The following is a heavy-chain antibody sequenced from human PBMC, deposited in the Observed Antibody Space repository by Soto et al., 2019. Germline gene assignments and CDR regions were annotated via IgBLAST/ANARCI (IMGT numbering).Heavy chain of an antibody. CDR3: AKHRSYSGSYYYFDY. D-gene: IGHD1-26*01. CDR2: ISRSGGST. CDR1: GFPFTNYA. Sequence: EVQLLESGGGLVQPGGSLRLSCAASGFPFTNYAMSWVRQAPGKGLEWVSGISRSGGSTYYADSVKGRFTISRDQSKNTLSLQMNSLRAEDTAVYYCAKHRSYSGSYYYFDYWGQGTLVTVSS. V-gene: IGHV3-23*01. J-gene: IGHJ4*02.